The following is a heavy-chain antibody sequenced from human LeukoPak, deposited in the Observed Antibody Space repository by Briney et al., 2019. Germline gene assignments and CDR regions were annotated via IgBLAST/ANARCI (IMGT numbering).Heavy chain of an antibody. CDR1: GYTFISHA. CDR2: INAGNGNT. CDR3: ARVGAAAGPYYFDY. D-gene: IGHD6-13*01. Sequence: ASVKVSCKAFGYTFISHAMNWVRQAPGQRLEWMGWINAGNGNTKYSQKFQGRVTITRDTSASTAYMELSSLRSEDTTVYYCARVGAAAGPYYFDYWGQGTLVTVSS. J-gene: IGHJ4*02. V-gene: IGHV1-3*01.